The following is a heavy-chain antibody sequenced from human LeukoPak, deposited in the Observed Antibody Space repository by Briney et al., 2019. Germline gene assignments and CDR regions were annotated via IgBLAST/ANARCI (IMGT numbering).Heavy chain of an antibody. J-gene: IGHJ6*02. CDR3: ARDCRITMVRGCMDV. Sequence: GVSLRLSCAASGFTFSSYWMSWVRQAPGKGLEWVANTKQDGSEKYYVDSVKGRFTISRDNAKNSLYLQMNSLRAEDTAVYYCARDCRITMVRGCMDVWGQGTTVTVSS. CDR2: TKQDGSEK. D-gene: IGHD3-10*01. CDR1: GFTFSSYW. V-gene: IGHV3-7*05.